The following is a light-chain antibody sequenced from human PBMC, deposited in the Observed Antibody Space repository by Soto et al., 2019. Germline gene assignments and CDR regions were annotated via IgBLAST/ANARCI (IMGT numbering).Light chain of an antibody. Sequence: EIVMTQSQATLSVSPGERATLSCRASQSVSSNLAWYQQKPGQAPRLLIYGASTRATGIPARFSGSGSGTEFTLTISSLQSEDFAVYYCQQYNNWPPWTCGQGTKVEI. CDR3: QQYNNWPPWT. J-gene: IGKJ1*01. CDR2: GAS. V-gene: IGKV3-15*01. CDR1: QSVSSN.